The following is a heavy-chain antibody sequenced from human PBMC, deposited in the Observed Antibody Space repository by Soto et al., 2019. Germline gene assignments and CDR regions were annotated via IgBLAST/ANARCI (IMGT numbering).Heavy chain of an antibody. CDR1: GFSFSSYA. Sequence: DVQLLESGGGLVQPGGSLRLSCAASGFSFSSYAMSWVRQAPGKGLEWVSTISGTDGKTYYADAVNGRFSISRDTSNNTLYLQMNSLRADDTAVYYCAKWSYLDYWGQGTRVTVSS. V-gene: IGHV3-23*01. J-gene: IGHJ4*02. CDR2: ISGTDGKT. CDR3: AKWSYLDY. D-gene: IGHD3-3*01.